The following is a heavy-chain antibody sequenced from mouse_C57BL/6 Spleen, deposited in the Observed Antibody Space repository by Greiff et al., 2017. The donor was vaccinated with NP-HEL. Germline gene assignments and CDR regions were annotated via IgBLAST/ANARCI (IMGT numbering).Heavy chain of an antibody. J-gene: IGHJ2*01. CDR2: IYPGSGST. D-gene: IGHD2-1*01. CDR3: ATKDYGYYLYYFDY. V-gene: IGHV1-55*01. Sequence: VQLQQSGAELVKPGASVKMSCKASGYTFTSYWITWVKQRPGQGLEWIGDIYPGSGSTNYNEKFKSKATLTVDTSSSTAYMQLSSLTSEDSAVYSCATKDYGYYLYYFDYWGQGTTLTVSS. CDR1: GYTFTSYW.